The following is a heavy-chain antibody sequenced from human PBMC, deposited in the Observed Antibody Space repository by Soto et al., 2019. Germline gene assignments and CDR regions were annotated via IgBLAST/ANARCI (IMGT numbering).Heavy chain of an antibody. CDR3: ARIRADDSSSSVWGVLRRYYFDY. CDR1: GFTFSSYS. J-gene: IGHJ4*02. D-gene: IGHD6-6*01. CDR2: ISSSSSYI. V-gene: IGHV3-21*01. Sequence: GGSLRLSCAASGFTFSSYSMNWVRQAPGKGLEWVSSISSSSSYIYYADSVKGRFTISRDNAKNSLYLQMNSLRAEDTAVYYCARIRADDSSSSVWGVLRRYYFDYWGQGTLVTVSS.